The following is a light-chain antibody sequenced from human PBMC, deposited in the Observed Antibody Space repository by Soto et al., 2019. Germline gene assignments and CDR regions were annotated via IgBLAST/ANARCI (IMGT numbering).Light chain of an antibody. CDR3: CSYGGSRAV. CDR2: EVS. Sequence: QSALTQPASVSGSPGQSITISCTGTSSDVGSHNLVSWYQQHPGQAPKLMIYEVSKRPLGVSARFSASKSGNTASLTISGLQAEDEDEYYCCSYGGSRAVFGGGTQLTVL. V-gene: IGLV2-23*02. J-gene: IGLJ7*01. CDR1: SSDVGSHNL.